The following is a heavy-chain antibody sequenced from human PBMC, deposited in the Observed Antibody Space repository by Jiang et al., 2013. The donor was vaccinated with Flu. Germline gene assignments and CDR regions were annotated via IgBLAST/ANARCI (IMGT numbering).Heavy chain of an antibody. CDR1: GFTFSSVL. CDR3: ARDREYYYDSSGYSDY. CDR2: IKQDGSEK. D-gene: IGHD3-22*01. Sequence: RLSCAASGFTFSSVLDELGPPGVQGRGLEWVANIKQDGSEKYYVDSVKGRFTISRDNAKNSLYLQMNSLRAEDTAVYYCARDREYYYDSSGYSDYWGQGTLVTVSS. J-gene: IGHJ4*02. V-gene: IGHV3-7*01.